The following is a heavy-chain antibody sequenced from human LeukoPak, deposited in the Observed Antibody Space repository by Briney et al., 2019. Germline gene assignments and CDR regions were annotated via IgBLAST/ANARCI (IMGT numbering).Heavy chain of an antibody. D-gene: IGHD1/OR15-1a*01. Sequence: PGGSLRLSCAASGFTFSSYDMHWVRQATGKGLEWVSAIGAAGDTYYPGSVKGRFTISRENAKNSLYLQVNSLRAGDTAVYYCVRQTTRTDRSYFDYWGQRTLVTVSS. V-gene: IGHV3-13*01. CDR3: VRQTTRTDRSYFDY. J-gene: IGHJ4*02. CDR2: IGAAGDT. CDR1: GFTFSSYD.